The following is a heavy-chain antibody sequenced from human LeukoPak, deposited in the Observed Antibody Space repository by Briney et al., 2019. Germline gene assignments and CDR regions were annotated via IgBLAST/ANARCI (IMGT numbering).Heavy chain of an antibody. CDR2: INPNSGGT. CDR1: GYTFTGYY. V-gene: IGHV1-2*02. CDR3: AREGYSSSWYGNY. D-gene: IGHD6-13*01. Sequence: ASVTVSCKASGYTFTGYYMHWVRQAPGQGLEWMGWINPNSGGTNYAQKFQGRVTMIRDTSISTAYMELSRLRSDDTAVYYCAREGYSSSWYGNYWGQGTLVTVSS. J-gene: IGHJ4*02.